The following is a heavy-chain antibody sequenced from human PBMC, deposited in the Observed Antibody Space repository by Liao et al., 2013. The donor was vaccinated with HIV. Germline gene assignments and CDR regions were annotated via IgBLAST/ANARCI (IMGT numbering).Heavy chain of an antibody. CDR1: GGSISSYY. CDR2: IYYSGST. J-gene: IGHJ4*02. CDR3: ARTGIGAYYDFWSGYPSYYFDY. V-gene: IGHV4-59*01. Sequence: QVQLQESGPGLVKPSETLSLTCTVSGGSISSYYWSWIRQPPGKGLEWIGYIYYSGSTNYNPSLKSRVTISVDTSKNQFSLKLSSVTAADTAVYYCARTGIGAYYDFWSGYPSYYFDYWGQGTLVTVSS. D-gene: IGHD3-3*01.